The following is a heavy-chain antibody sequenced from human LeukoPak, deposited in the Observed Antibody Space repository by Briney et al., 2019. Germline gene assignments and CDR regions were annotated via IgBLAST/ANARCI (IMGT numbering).Heavy chain of an antibody. CDR3: ARVPCGYSYGYGCYYYYGMDV. V-gene: IGHV1-3*01. J-gene: IGHJ6*02. CDR2: INPGNGDT. Sequence: ASVKVSCKASGYTFTSYTIHWVRQAPGQRLEWMGWINPGNGDTRYSQKFQGRVTITRDRVTITRDTSASTAYMELSSLRSEDTAVYYCARVPCGYSYGYGCYYYYGMDVWGQGTTVTVSS. D-gene: IGHD5-18*01. CDR1: GYTFTSYT.